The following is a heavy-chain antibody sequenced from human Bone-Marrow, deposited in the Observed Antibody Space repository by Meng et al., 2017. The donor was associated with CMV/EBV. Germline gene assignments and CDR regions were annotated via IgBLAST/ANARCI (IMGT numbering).Heavy chain of an antibody. CDR1: GGSFSGYY. CDR2: IKHSGDT. D-gene: IGHD3-16*01. CDR3: ARDEEGILGH. V-gene: IGHV4-34*01. Sequence: HVQLQQWGAGLLKPSETLSLTCGVYGGSFSGYYWSWIRQPPGKGLEWIGEIKHSGDTNYNPSLKSRVTISLDMSKSQFSLNLRSVTAADTAVYFCARDEEGILGHWGQGTLVTVSS. J-gene: IGHJ4*02.